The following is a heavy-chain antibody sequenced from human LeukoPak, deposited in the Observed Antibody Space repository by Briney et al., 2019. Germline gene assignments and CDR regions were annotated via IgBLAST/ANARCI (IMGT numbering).Heavy chain of an antibody. V-gene: IGHV4-59*11. CDR1: GGSISSHS. J-gene: IGHJ5*02. CDR2: IYYSGST. CDR3: AREIAAAGTWFDP. D-gene: IGHD6-13*01. Sequence: SGTLSLTCTVSGGSISSHSWSWVRQPPGKGLEWVGYIYYSGSTNYNPSLKSRVTISVDTSKNQFSLKLSSVTAADTAVYYCAREIAAAGTWFDPWGQGTLVTVSS.